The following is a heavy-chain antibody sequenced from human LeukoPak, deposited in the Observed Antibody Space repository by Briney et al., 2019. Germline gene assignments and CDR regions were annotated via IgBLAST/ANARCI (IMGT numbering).Heavy chain of an antibody. V-gene: IGHV1-2*02. CDR2: INPNSGGT. CDR3: ARGESGYDNDYFDY. J-gene: IGHJ4*02. D-gene: IGHD5-12*01. CDR1: GYTFTGYY. Sequence: ASVKVSCKASGYTFTGYYMHWVRQAPGQGLEWMGWINPNSGGTNYAQKFQGRVTMTRDTSISTAYMELSRLRSDDTAVYYCARGESGYDNDYFDYWGQGTLVTVSS.